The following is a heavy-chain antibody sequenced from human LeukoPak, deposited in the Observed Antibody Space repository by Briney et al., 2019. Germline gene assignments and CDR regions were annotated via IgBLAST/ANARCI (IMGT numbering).Heavy chain of an antibody. J-gene: IGHJ5*02. CDR2: ISGYDGNT. CDR3: ARSGSSWYSWFDP. V-gene: IGHV1-18*01. Sequence: ASVKVSCKASGYSFTSYGVSWVRQAPGQGLEWMGWISGYDGNTNSAQKLQGRVTMTTDTSTSTAYMELRSLRSEDTAVYYCARSGSSWYSWFDPWGQGTLVTVSS. CDR1: GYSFTSYG. D-gene: IGHD6-13*01.